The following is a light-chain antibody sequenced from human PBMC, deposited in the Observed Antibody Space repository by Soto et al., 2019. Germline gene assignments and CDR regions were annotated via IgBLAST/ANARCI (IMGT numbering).Light chain of an antibody. CDR2: DAS. CDR1: QSISSW. V-gene: IGKV1-5*01. Sequence: DIQMTQSPSTLSASVGDRVTITCRASQSISSWLAWYQQKPGKAPKLLIYDASSLESGVPSRFSGSGSGTEFTLTISSLQPDDFATYYCQQYGTFGQGTKVEI. CDR3: QQYGT. J-gene: IGKJ1*01.